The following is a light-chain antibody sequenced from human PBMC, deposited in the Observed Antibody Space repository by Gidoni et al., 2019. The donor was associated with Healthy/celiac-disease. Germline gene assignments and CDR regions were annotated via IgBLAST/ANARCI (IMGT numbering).Light chain of an antibody. CDR2: DAS. CDR1: QDISNY. V-gene: IGKV1-33*01. J-gene: IGKJ2*01. Sequence: IQLTQSPSSLSASVGDRVTITCPASQDISNYLHWCQQKPGNAPKLLIYDASQLETGVPSRFRGSGSGTDVTFTISSLQHEDMATYYCQQYDNSTYTVGQGTKLEIK. CDR3: QQYDNSTYT.